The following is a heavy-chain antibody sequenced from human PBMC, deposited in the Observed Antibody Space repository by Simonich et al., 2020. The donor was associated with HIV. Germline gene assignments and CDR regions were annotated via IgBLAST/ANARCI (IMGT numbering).Heavy chain of an antibody. D-gene: IGHD2-2*01. CDR3: ARGFYQRLYYFDY. CDR2: INHSGSN. CDR1: GGSFSGYY. Sequence: QVQLQQWGAGLLKPSETLSLTCAVYGGSFSGYYWSWIRQPPGKRLEWIGEINHSGSNHYNPPLKSRVTISVDTSKNQFSLKLSSVTAADTAVYYCARGFYQRLYYFDYWGQGTLVTVSS. V-gene: IGHV4-34*01. J-gene: IGHJ4*02.